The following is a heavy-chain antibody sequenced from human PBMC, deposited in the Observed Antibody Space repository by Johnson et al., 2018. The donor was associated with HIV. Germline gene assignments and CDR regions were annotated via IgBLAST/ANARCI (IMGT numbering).Heavy chain of an antibody. J-gene: IGHJ3*02. CDR2: IRYDGSSR. CDR3: VKGDEVVAATSGFDI. V-gene: IGHV3-30*02. Sequence: QVQLVESGGGVVQPGGSLRLSCAASGFTFSKYGMHWVRQAPGTGLDWVAFIRYDGSSRYYANSVKGRFTISRDNSKSTLYLQMNSLRPEDTAVYYCVKGDEVVAATSGFDIWGQGTMVAVSS. CDR1: GFTFSKYG. D-gene: IGHD2-15*01.